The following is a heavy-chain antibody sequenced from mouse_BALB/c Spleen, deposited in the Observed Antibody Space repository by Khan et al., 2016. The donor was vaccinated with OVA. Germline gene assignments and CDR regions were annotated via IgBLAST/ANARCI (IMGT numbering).Heavy chain of an antibody. Sequence: VQLQESGPGLVAPSQNLSITCTVSGFSLSDYGVSWIRQPPGKGLEWLGVIWGGGSTYYNSALKSRLSISKDNSKSQVFLKMSSLQSDDTAMFYCAKGVWSYYYTLDYWGQGTSVTDSS. CDR1: GFSLSDYG. CDR3: AKGVWSYYYTLDY. CDR2: IWGGGST. J-gene: IGHJ4*01. V-gene: IGHV2-6-5*01.